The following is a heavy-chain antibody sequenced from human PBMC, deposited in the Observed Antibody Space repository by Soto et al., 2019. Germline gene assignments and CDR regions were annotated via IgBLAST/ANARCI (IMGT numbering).Heavy chain of an antibody. CDR2: IKHDGTEK. CDR3: ARAPKFYVSGALSARGQVSSYYGLDV. D-gene: IGHD1-26*01. J-gene: IGHJ6*02. V-gene: IGHV3-7*04. CDR1: GFTFSNYW. Sequence: EVQLVESGGGLVQPGGSLRLSCATSGFTFSNYWMTWVRQAPGKGLEWVANIKHDGTEKYYVDSLKGRSTISRDNAKDSVYLQMSSLRVEDTAVYYCARAPKFYVSGALSARGQVSSYYGLDVWGQGTTVTVSS.